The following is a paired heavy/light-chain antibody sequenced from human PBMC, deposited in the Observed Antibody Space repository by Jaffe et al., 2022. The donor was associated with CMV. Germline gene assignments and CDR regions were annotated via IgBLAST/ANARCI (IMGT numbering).Heavy chain of an antibody. CDR3: ARELSYGDL. V-gene: IGHV1-46*01. CDR2: INPTGGGI. CDR1: GYTFTSYY. D-gene: IGHD3-10*01. Sequence: QVQLVQSGAEVKKPGASVKVSCKASGYTFTSYYIHWVRQAPGQGLEWMGIINPTGGGINYAQKFQGRVTLTTDTSTSTVYMDLSSLRPEDTAVYYCARELSYGDLWGQGTLVAVSS. J-gene: IGHJ5*02.
Light chain of an antibody. J-gene: IGKJ1*01. CDR2: GAS. CDR3: QQYGSSRWT. V-gene: IGKV3-20*01. CDR1: QSVTSSY. Sequence: EIVLTQSPGTLSLSPGERATLSCRASQSVTSSYLAWYQQKPGQAPRLLIYGASSRATGIPDRFSGSGSGTDFTLTISRLEPEDFAVYYCQQYGSSRWTFGQGTKVEIK.